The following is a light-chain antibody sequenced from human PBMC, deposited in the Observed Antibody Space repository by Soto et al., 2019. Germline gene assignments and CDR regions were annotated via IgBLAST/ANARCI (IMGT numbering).Light chain of an antibody. J-gene: IGKJ2*01. CDR3: QQYYYTPQT. CDR2: WAS. Sequence: DVVMTQSPDSLAVSLGERATINCKSTQTVLYSSNNKNYLAWYQQKPGQPPKLLIYWASTRASGVPDRFSGSGSGTDFTITISSLQPEDVAIHYCQQYYYTPQTFGQGTILEIK. V-gene: IGKV4-1*01. CDR1: QTVLYSSNNKNY.